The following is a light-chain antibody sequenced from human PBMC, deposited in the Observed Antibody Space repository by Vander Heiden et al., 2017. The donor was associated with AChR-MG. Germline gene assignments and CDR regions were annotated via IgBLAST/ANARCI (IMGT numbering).Light chain of an antibody. CDR1: QSVSSSY. J-gene: IGKJ1*01. Sequence: IVLTPSPGTLSLSPGERATLPCRASQSVSSSYLAWYQQKPGQAPRLLNYGASSRATGIPDRFSGSGSGTDFTLTSSRLEPEDFAVYYCQQYGSSPWTFGQGTKVEIK. CDR3: QQYGSSPWT. CDR2: GAS. V-gene: IGKV3-20*01.